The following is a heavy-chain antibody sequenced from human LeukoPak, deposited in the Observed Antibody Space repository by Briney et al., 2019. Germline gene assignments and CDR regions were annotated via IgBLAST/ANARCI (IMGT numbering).Heavy chain of an antibody. J-gene: IGHJ4*02. CDR3: ARGRGDYGGNTGFDY. D-gene: IGHD4-23*01. Sequence: SVKVSCKASGGTFISYAISWVRQAPGQGLEWMGGIIPIFGTANYAQKFRGRVTITTDESTSTAYMELSSLRSEDTAVYYCARGRGDYGGNTGFDYWGQGTLVTVSS. CDR1: GGTFISYA. V-gene: IGHV1-69*05. CDR2: IIPIFGTA.